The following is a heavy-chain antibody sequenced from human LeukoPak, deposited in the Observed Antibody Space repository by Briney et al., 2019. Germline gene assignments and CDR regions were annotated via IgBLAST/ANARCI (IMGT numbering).Heavy chain of an antibody. V-gene: IGHV4-34*01. J-gene: IGHJ5*02. CDR1: GGSFSGYY. Sequence: PSETLSLTCAVYGGSFSGYYWSWIRQPPGKGLEWIGEINHSGSTNYNPSLKSRVTISVDTSKNQFSLKLSSVTAADTAVYYCARGLLRTNWFDPWGQGTLVTVSS. CDR2: INHSGST. D-gene: IGHD2-21*01. CDR3: ARGLLRTNWFDP.